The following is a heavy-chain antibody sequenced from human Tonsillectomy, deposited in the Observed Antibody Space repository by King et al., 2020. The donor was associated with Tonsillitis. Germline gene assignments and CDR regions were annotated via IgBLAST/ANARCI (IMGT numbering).Heavy chain of an antibody. Sequence: QLVQSGAEVKKPGASVKVSCKASGYTFTGYYMPWVRLAPGQGLECMGWINPNSGGTNYAQKFQGWVTMTRDTALTTAYMERSRLRSDDTAVYYCASSRVYGGNSGFDYWGQGTLLTVSS. CDR1: GYTFTGYY. D-gene: IGHD4-23*01. V-gene: IGHV1-2*04. CDR2: INPNSGGT. CDR3: ASSRVYGGNSGFDY. J-gene: IGHJ4*02.